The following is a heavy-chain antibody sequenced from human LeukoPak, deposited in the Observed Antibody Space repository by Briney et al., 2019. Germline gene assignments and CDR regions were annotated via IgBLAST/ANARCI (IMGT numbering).Heavy chain of an antibody. D-gene: IGHD4-17*01. Sequence: PGGSLRLSCAASGFTFSSYSMNWVRQAPGKGLEWVSSISSSSSYIYYADSVKGRFTISRDNAKNSLYLQMSSLRAEDTAVYYCARAAGSTVTTRFDYWGQGTLVTVSS. CDR3: ARAAGSTVTTRFDY. CDR1: GFTFSSYS. CDR2: ISSSSSYI. J-gene: IGHJ4*02. V-gene: IGHV3-21*01.